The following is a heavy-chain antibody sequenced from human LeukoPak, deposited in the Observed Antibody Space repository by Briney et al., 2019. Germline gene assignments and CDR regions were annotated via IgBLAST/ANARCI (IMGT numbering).Heavy chain of an antibody. Sequence: PGGSLRLSCAASGFTFSTYWMNWVRQAPGKGLEWVAFIHFPTDNKFYVDSVKGRFTISRDNSKNTLYLQMNSLRPEDTAVYYCGRDVPNWAVNYWGQGTLVTVSS. D-gene: IGHD7-27*01. CDR2: IHFPTDNK. CDR3: GRDVPNWAVNY. J-gene: IGHJ4*02. V-gene: IGHV3-30*02. CDR1: GFTFSTYW.